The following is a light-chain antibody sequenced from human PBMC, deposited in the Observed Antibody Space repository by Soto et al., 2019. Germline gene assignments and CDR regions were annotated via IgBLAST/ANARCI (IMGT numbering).Light chain of an antibody. CDR1: NSDVGAYNY. V-gene: IGLV2-11*01. CDR3: SSFADGFNVV. CDR2: DVS. J-gene: IGLJ2*01. Sequence: QSALTQPRSVSGSPGQSVTTSCTGTNSDVGAYNYVSWYQQHPGKAPKLMLYDVSRRPSGVPDRFSGSKSGNTASLTISGLQAEDEAEYFCSSFADGFNVVFGGGTKLTVL.